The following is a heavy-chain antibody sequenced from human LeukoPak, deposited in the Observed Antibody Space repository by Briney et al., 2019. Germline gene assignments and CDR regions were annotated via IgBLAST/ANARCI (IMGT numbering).Heavy chain of an antibody. J-gene: IGHJ4*02. CDR1: GYTFTSYD. Sequence: AASVKVSCKASGYTFTSYDINWVRQATGQGLEWMGWISAYNGNTNYAQKLQGRVTMTTDTSTSTAYMELRSLRSDDTAVYYCARGYSSPSDYWGQGTLVTVSS. CDR2: ISAYNGNT. V-gene: IGHV1-18*01. D-gene: IGHD6-13*01. CDR3: ARGYSSPSDY.